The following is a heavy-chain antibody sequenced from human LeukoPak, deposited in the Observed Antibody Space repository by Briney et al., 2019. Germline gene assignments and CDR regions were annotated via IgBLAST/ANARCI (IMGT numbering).Heavy chain of an antibody. CDR1: GFTVSSNY. D-gene: IGHD3-10*01. J-gene: IGHJ3*02. CDR3: ARVGFLTIPYAFDI. Sequence: GGSLRLSCAASGFTVSSNYMSWVRQAPGKGLEWVSVIYSGGSTYYADSVKGRFTISRDNSKNTLYLQMNSLRAEDTAVYYCARVGFLTIPYAFDIWGQGTMVTVSS. V-gene: IGHV3-53*01. CDR2: IYSGGST.